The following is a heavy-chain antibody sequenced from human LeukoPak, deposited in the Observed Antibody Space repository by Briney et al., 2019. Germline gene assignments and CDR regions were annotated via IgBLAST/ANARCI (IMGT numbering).Heavy chain of an antibody. V-gene: IGHV3-30*18. J-gene: IGHJ4*02. CDR1: GFTFSSYG. Sequence: GRSLRLSCAASGFTFSSYGMHWVRQAPGKGLEWVAVISYDGSNKYYADSVKGRFTISRDNSKNTLYLQMNSLRAEDTAVYYCAKGSSSWYGGSYFDYWAQGTLVTVSS. D-gene: IGHD6-13*01. CDR2: ISYDGSNK. CDR3: AKGSSSWYGGSYFDY.